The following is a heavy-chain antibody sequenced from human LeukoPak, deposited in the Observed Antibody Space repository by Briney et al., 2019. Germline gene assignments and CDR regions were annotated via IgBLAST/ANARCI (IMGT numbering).Heavy chain of an antibody. CDR3: ARDRGYDSSGYYYVLGF. CDR1: GFTFSSYW. V-gene: IGHV3-74*01. Sequence: PGGSLRLSCAASGFTFSSYWMHWVRRAPGKGLVWVSRINSDGSSTSYADSVKGRFTISRDNAKNTLYLQMNSLRAEDTAVYYCARDRGYDSSGYYYVLGFWGQGTLVTVSS. CDR2: INSDGSST. D-gene: IGHD3-22*01. J-gene: IGHJ4*02.